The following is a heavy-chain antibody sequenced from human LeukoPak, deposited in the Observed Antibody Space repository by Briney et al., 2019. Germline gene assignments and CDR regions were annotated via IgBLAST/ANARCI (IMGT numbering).Heavy chain of an antibody. Sequence: PSETLSLTCTVSGGSISSYYWSWIRQPPGKGLEWIGYIYYSGSTNYNPSLKSRVTISVDTSKNQFSLKLSSVTAADTAVYYCATHYEFNQGYMDVWGKGTTVTVSS. CDR1: GGSISSYY. CDR2: IYYSGST. V-gene: IGHV4-59*01. J-gene: IGHJ6*03. D-gene: IGHD3-22*01. CDR3: ATHYEFNQGYMDV.